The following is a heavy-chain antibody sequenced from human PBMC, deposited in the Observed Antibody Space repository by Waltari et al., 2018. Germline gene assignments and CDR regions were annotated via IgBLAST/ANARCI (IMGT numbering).Heavy chain of an antibody. CDR1: GYTFTSYA. CDR3: AREGPYCSSTSCYWVYYYYGMDV. CDR2: INAGNGNT. V-gene: IGHV1-3*01. Sequence: QVQLVQSGAEVKKPGASVKVSCKASGYTFTSYAMHWVRQAPGQRLEWMGWINAGNGNTNYSQKFQGRVTITRYTSASTAYMELSSLRSEDTAVYYCAREGPYCSSTSCYWVYYYYGMDVWGQGTTVTVSS. J-gene: IGHJ6*02. D-gene: IGHD2-2*01.